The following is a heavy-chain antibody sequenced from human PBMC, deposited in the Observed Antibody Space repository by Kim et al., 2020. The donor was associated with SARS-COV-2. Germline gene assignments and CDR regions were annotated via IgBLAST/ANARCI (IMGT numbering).Heavy chain of an antibody. CDR3: ARDIEGFFDY. Sequence: GGSLRLSCAVSGFTFSRYSLHWVRQSPGKGLEWVAVISYDGNNKYSADSVKGRFIISRDNSKKTLYLQMNSLKSEDTAFYYCARDIEGFFDYWGQGTLVT. V-gene: IGHV3-30*04. J-gene: IGHJ4*02. CDR2: ISYDGNNK. D-gene: IGHD3-16*02. CDR1: GFTFSRYS.